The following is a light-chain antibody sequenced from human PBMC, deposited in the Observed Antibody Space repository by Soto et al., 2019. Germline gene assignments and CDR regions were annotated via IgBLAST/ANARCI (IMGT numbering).Light chain of an antibody. J-gene: IGLJ3*02. CDR1: SSDIGGYNY. CDR2: EVS. Sequence: QSALTQPASVSGSPGQSITISCTGTSSDIGGYNYVSWYQQHPGKAPKLMIYEVSNRPSGVSNRFSGSKSGNTASLTISGLQAEDEGDYYCSSYTTSATLVFGGGTQLTVL. CDR3: SSYTTSATLV. V-gene: IGLV2-14*01.